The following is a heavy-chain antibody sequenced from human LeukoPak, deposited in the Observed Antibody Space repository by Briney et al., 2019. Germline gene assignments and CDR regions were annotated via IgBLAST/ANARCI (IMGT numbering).Heavy chain of an antibody. CDR3: AMKKGGYSSRGYFDY. CDR1: GFTVSSNY. D-gene: IGHD5-18*01. CDR2: IYSSGST. V-gene: IGHV3-53*01. J-gene: IGHJ4*02. Sequence: GGSLRLSCAASGFTVSSNYMSWVRQAPGKGLEWVSVIYSSGSTCYADSVKGRFTISRDNSKNTLYLQMNSLRAEDTAVYYCAMKKGGYSSRGYFDYWGQGTLVTVSS.